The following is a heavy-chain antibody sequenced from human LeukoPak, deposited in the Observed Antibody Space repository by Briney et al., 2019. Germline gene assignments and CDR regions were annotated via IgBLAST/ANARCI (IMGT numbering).Heavy chain of an antibody. Sequence: PGGSLRLSCAASRFSFSKYGMHWVRQASGKGLEWVAFIRYDGTNKYYVDSVKGRFTISRDNSKNTLYLQMNSLRAEDTAVYYCAKDLYGDYGRGIDYWGQGTLVTVSS. CDR2: IRYDGTNK. CDR3: AKDLYGDYGRGIDY. V-gene: IGHV3-30*02. CDR1: RFSFSKYG. J-gene: IGHJ4*02. D-gene: IGHD4-17*01.